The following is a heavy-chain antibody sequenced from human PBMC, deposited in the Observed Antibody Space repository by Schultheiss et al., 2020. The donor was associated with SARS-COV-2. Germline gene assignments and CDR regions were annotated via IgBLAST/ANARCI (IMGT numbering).Heavy chain of an antibody. CDR1: GGSISSGGYY. Sequence: SETLSLTCTVSGGSISSGGYYWSWIRQPAGKGLEWIGRIYTSGSTNYNPSLKSRVTISVDTSKNQFSLKLSSVTAADTAVYYCARGAVMDFDYWGQGTLVTVSS. CDR2: IYTSGST. D-gene: IGHD2-21*01. J-gene: IGHJ4*02. V-gene: IGHV4-61*02. CDR3: ARGAVMDFDY.